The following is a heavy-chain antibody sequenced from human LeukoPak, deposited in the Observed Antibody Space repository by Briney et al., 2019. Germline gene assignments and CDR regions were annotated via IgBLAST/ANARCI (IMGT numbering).Heavy chain of an antibody. V-gene: IGHV3-11*04. CDR2: MSSSGSTI. J-gene: IGHJ4*02. CDR1: GFTFSEYY. CDR3: ARSILPAANAIDY. D-gene: IGHD2-2*01. Sequence: PGGSLRLSCAASGFTFSEYYMNWIRQAPGKGLEWISYMSSSGSTISYADSVTGRFTVSRDNAKNSLYLQMDSLRAEDAAVYYCARSILPAANAIDYWGQGTLPTVSS.